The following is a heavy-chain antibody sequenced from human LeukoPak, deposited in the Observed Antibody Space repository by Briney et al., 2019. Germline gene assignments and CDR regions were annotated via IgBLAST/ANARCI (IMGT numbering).Heavy chain of an antibody. D-gene: IGHD2-21*02. J-gene: IGHJ4*02. V-gene: IGHV4-59*01. CDR2: IYYSGST. Sequence: SETLSLTCTVSGGSISGYYWSWIRQPPGKGLEWIAYIYYSGSTNYNPSLKSRVTISVDTSKKQFSPKLSSVTAADTAVYYCARVAYCGGDCYSFDYWGQGTLVTVSS. CDR3: ARVAYCGGDCYSFDY. CDR1: GGSISGYY.